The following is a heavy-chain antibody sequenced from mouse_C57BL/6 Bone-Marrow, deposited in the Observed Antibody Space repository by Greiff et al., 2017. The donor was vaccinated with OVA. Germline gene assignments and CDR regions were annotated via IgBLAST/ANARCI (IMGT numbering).Heavy chain of an antibody. V-gene: IGHV2-6*01. Sequence: VQGVESGPGLVAPSQSLSITCTVSGFSLTSYGVDWVRQSPGKGLEWLGVIWGVGSTNYNSALKSRLSISKDNSKSQVFLKMNSLQTDDTAMYYCASEDYSNFWYFDVWGTGTTVTVSS. CDR3: ASEDYSNFWYFDV. D-gene: IGHD2-5*01. J-gene: IGHJ1*03. CDR1: GFSLTSYG. CDR2: IWGVGST.